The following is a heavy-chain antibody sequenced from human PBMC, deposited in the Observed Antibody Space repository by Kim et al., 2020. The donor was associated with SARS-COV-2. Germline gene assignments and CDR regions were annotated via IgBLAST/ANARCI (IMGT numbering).Heavy chain of an antibody. Sequence: ASVKVSCKASGYTFTSHYMHWVRQAPGQGLEWMGIINPSGGDTSYAQKFQGRVTITADESTSTAYMELSSLRSEDTAVYYCARVPEGYYDSSGRYNWFDPWGQGTLVTVSS. D-gene: IGHD3-22*01. CDR2: INPSGGDT. J-gene: IGHJ5*02. V-gene: IGHV1-46*01. CDR1: GYTFTSHY. CDR3: ARVPEGYYDSSGRYNWFDP.